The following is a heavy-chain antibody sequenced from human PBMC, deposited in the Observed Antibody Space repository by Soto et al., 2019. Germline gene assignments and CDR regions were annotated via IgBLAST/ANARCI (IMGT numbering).Heavy chain of an antibody. Sequence: EVQLVESGGGLVKPGGSLRLSCAASGFTFSSYSMNWVRQAPGKGLEWVSSISSSSSYIYYADSVKGRFTISRDNAKNSLYLQMNSLRAEDTAVYYCARDHITMIVYYGMDVWGQGTTVTVSS. V-gene: IGHV3-21*01. CDR3: ARDHITMIVYYGMDV. D-gene: IGHD3-22*01. CDR1: GFTFSSYS. J-gene: IGHJ6*02. CDR2: ISSSSSYI.